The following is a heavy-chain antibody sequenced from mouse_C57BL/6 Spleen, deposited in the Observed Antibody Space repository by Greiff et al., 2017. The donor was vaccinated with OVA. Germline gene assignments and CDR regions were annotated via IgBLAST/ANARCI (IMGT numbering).Heavy chain of an antibody. J-gene: IGHJ1*03. CDR1: GFTFSSYA. Sequence: EVKLVESGEGLVKPGGSLKLSCAASGFTFSSYAMSWVRQTPEKRLEWVAYISSGGEYIYYADTVKGRFTISRDNARNTLYLQMSSLKSEDTAMYYCTRGDGSSYGWYFDVWGTGTTVTVSS. D-gene: IGHD1-1*01. CDR3: TRGDGSSYGWYFDV. V-gene: IGHV5S21*01. CDR2: ISSGGEYI.